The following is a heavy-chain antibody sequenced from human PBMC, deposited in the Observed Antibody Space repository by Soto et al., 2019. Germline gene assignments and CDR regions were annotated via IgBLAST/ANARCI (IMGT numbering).Heavy chain of an antibody. CDR1: GFTFSNAW. J-gene: IGHJ4*02. CDR3: TTEQQQLAPQSY. V-gene: IGHV3-15*01. CDR2: IKSKTDGGTT. D-gene: IGHD6-13*01. Sequence: PGGSLRLSCAASGFTFSNAWMNWVRQAPGKGLEWVGHIKSKTDGGTTDLAAPVKGRFTISRDDSKNTLYLQMNSLKTEDTAVYYCTTEQQQLAPQSYWGQGTLVTVSS.